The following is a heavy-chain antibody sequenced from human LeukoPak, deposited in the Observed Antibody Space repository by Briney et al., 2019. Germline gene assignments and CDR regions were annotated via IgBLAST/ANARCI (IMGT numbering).Heavy chain of an antibody. J-gene: IGHJ4*02. Sequence: PSETLSLTCAVSGGSISSSNWWSWARQPPGKGLEWIGEIYHSGSTNYNPSLKSRVTISVDKSKNQFSLKLSSVTAADTTVYYCARDRMYSGSYFDYWGQGTLVTVSS. D-gene: IGHD1-26*01. CDR1: GGSISSSNW. CDR2: IYHSGST. CDR3: ARDRMYSGSYFDY. V-gene: IGHV4-4*02.